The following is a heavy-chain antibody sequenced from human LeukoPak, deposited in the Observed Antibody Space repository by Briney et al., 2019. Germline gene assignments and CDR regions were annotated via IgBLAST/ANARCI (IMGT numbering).Heavy chain of an antibody. CDR1: GYTFTRYY. V-gene: IGHV1-2*02. CDR3: GWAPKTFYLDY. D-gene: IGHD1-26*01. J-gene: IGHJ4*02. CDR2: INPKSGGP. Sequence: ASVNVSCKASGYTFTRYYMLWVRQAPGQGLEWMGWINPKSGGPKYAQKLQGRVTMTRDTSISTPYMELSRLQSDGTPVYYWGWAPKTFYLDYWGQGTLVTVSS.